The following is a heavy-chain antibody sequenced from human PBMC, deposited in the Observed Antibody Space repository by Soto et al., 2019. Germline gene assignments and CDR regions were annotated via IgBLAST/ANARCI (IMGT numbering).Heavy chain of an antibody. CDR3: AKDFVYDSSGYESGFNY. J-gene: IGHJ4*02. D-gene: IGHD3-22*01. CDR2: IVVGSGHT. V-gene: IGHV1-58*01. Sequence: SVKVSCKTSGFMFTTSAVQWVRQARGQRLEWIGWIVVGSGHTNYAQRFHERVTITRDTSTDTTFLELSSLRAEDTAVYYCAKDFVYDSSGYESGFNYWGQGTLVTVSS. CDR1: GFMFTTSA.